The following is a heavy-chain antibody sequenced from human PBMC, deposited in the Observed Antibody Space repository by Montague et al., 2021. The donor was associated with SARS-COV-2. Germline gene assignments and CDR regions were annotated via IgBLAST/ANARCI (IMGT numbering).Heavy chain of an antibody. CDR2: TSYSGST. J-gene: IGHJ6*02. Sequence: SETLSLTCTVSGGSISPYYWSWIRQSPGKGLECIGYTSYSGSTDYSPSLKSRVTISIDTSKNQFSLKLSSVTAADTAVYYCARWGEYYDSPYYYYATDVWGQGTTVTVSS. CDR3: ARWGEYYDSPYYYYATDV. CDR1: GGSISPYY. D-gene: IGHD3-3*01. V-gene: IGHV4-59*12.